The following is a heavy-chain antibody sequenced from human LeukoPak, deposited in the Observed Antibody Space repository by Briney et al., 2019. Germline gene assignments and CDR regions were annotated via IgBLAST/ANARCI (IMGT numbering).Heavy chain of an antibody. D-gene: IGHD2-8*01. CDR2: INSDESNT. V-gene: IGHV3-74*01. J-gene: IGHJ3*02. CDR3: GRGGNGIDI. CDR1: GFTFVNYL. Sequence: GGSLRLSCAASGFTFVNYLMHWVRHAPGKGLVWVSRINSDESNTNSYADSVKGRFTISRDNAKNTLYLQMNSLRAEDTAVYFCGRGGNGIDIWGQGTTVIVSS.